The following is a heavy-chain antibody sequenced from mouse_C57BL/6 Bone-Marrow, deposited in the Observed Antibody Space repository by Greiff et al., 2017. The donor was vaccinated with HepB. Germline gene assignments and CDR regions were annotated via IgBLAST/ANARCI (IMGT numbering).Heavy chain of an antibody. CDR3: ARIPTVVSNFDY. CDR1: GFSLSTFGMG. J-gene: IGHJ2*01. Sequence: QVQLKESGPGILQPSQTLSLTCSFSGFSLSTFGMGVGWICQPSGKCLEWLAHIWWDDDKYYNPALKSRLTISKDTSKNHVFLKIANVDTADTATYYCARIPTVVSNFDYWGQGTTLTVSS. V-gene: IGHV8-8*01. CDR2: IWWDDDK. D-gene: IGHD1-1*01.